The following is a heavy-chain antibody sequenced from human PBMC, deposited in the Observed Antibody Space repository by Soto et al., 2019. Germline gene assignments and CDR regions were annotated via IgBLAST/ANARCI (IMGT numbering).Heavy chain of an antibody. CDR1: GGSISSGDYY. CDR3: AREGGLAYCGGDCLYNWFDP. Sequence: QVQLQESGPGLVKPSQTLSLTCTVSGGSISSGDYYWSWVRQHPGKGLEWIGCRSYSGSTYYNPSLKSRVTIVVDTSRNQFSLRLSSVTAADTAVYYCAREGGLAYCGGDCLYNWFDPWGRGTLVTVSS. CDR2: RSYSGST. V-gene: IGHV4-31*03. D-gene: IGHD2-21*02. J-gene: IGHJ5*02.